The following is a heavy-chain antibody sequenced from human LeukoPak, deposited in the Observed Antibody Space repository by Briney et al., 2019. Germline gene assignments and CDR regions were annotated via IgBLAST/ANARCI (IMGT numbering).Heavy chain of an antibody. D-gene: IGHD3-22*01. CDR1: GGTFSSYA. Sequence: ASVKVSCKASGGTFSSYAISWVRQAPGQGLEWMGGIIPIFGTANYAQKFQGRVTITADESTSTAYMELSSLRSEDTAVYYCARSELEVAYYYDSSGYLTYFYWGQGTLVTVSS. J-gene: IGHJ4*02. CDR3: ARSELEVAYYYDSSGYLTYFY. V-gene: IGHV1-69*01. CDR2: IIPIFGTA.